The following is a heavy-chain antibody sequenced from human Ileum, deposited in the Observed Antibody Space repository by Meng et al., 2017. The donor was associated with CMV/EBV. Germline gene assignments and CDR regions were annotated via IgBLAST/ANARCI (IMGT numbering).Heavy chain of an antibody. D-gene: IGHD6-19*01. CDR1: GYTFTTYG. Sequence: CKASGYTFTTYGITWVRQAPGQGLEWMGWISAYNVNTNYAQKLQGRVTLTTDTYTSTAYMELRSLRSDDTAVYYCARGEAVTGPFDYWGQGTLVTVSS. CDR2: ISAYNVNT. V-gene: IGHV1-18*01. J-gene: IGHJ4*02. CDR3: ARGEAVTGPFDY.